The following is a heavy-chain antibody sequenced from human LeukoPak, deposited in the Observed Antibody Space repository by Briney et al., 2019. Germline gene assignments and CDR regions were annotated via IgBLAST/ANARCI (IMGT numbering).Heavy chain of an antibody. CDR1: GYSFTGYY. CDR3: ARDLEGLGRHFDY. J-gene: IGHJ4*02. V-gene: IGHV1-2*02. Sequence: ASVKVSCKASGYSFTGYYLHWVRQAPGQGLEWLGWINPDSGGTTYAEKFQGTVTMTRDTSISTAYMEVSRLKSDATAIYYCARDLEGLGRHFDYWGQGTLVTVSS. CDR2: INPDSGGT. D-gene: IGHD7-27*01.